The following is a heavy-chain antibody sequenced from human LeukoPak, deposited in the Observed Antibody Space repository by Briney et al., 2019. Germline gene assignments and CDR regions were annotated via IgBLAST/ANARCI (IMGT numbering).Heavy chain of an antibody. D-gene: IGHD6-13*01. V-gene: IGHV1-46*01. CDR3: ARAPAGTLDF. CDR1: GYTLTELS. Sequence: GASVKVSCKVSGYTLTELSMHWVRQAPGKGLEWVGLIRGTGDSPDYAQKFQGRVTVTCDTSTNTLYLELRSLKLEDTAVYYCARAPAGTLDFWGQGTLVTVSS. CDR2: IRGTGDSP. J-gene: IGHJ4*02.